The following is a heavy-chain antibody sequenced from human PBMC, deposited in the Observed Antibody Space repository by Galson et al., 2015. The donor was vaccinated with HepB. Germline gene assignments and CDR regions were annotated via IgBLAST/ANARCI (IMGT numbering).Heavy chain of an antibody. CDR2: IDNDGSVT. D-gene: IGHD6-19*01. CDR3: ARRIMVAGTTYRYFDL. V-gene: IGHV3-74*01. J-gene: IGHJ2*01. Sequence: SLRLSCAASGFTFSGYWMHWVRQAPGKGLVWVSLIDNDGSVTYYADSVKGRFTISRDNAKNTLYLQMNSLRADDMGVYYCARRIMVAGTTYRYFDLWGRGTLVTVSS. CDR1: GFTFSGYW.